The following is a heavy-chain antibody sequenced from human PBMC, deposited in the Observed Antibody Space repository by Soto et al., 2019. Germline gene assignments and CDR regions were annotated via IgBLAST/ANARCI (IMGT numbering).Heavy chain of an antibody. D-gene: IGHD6-6*01. V-gene: IGHV4-34*01. Sequence: PSETLSLTCAVYGGSFSGYYWSWIRQPPGKGLEWIGEINHSGSTNYNPSLKSGVTISVDTSKNQFSLKLSSVTAADTAVYYCARERELVLGSGPYGMDVWGQGTTVTVSS. CDR2: INHSGST. CDR1: GGSFSGYY. J-gene: IGHJ6*02. CDR3: ARERELVLGSGPYGMDV.